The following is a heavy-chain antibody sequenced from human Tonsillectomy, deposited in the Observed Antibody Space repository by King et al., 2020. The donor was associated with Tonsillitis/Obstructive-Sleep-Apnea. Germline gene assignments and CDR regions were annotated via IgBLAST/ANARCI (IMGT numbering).Heavy chain of an antibody. V-gene: IGHV1-46*01. CDR1: GYTFTRNY. J-gene: IGHJ4*02. CDR2: INPSDVKT. D-gene: IGHD2-15*01. CDR3: VGDDKDGRHLDY. Sequence: AQLVQSGAEVKKPGASVKISCKASGYTFTRNYIPWWRQAPGQGLEWMGIINPSDVKTTYAQDFQGRVTMTSDTSTSTVNMELNNLRSADTAVYYCVGDDKDGRHLDYWGQGSLVTVSS.